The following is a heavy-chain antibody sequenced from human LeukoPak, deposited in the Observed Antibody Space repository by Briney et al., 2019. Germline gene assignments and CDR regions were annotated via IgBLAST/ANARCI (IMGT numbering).Heavy chain of an antibody. V-gene: IGHV5-51*01. J-gene: IGHJ3*02. Sequence: GESLKISCKGSGDSFTSYWIGWVRQMPGKGLEWMGITFPGDSDTRYSPSFQGQVTISVDRAITTAYLQWSSLKASDTAIYYCARRYDSSLWGFDIWGQGTMVTVSS. D-gene: IGHD3-22*01. CDR3: ARRYDSSLWGFDI. CDR1: GDSFTSYW. CDR2: TFPGDSDT.